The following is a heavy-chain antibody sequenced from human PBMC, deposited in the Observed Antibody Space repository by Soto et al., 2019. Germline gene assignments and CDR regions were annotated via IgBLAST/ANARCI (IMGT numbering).Heavy chain of an antibody. CDR3: ARDEGLTKVPSFEF. V-gene: IGHV4-4*07. D-gene: IGHD4-17*01. J-gene: IGHJ4*02. Sequence: SETLSLTCTFSVVSISSYYWSCIRHPAGKGLEWIGRIYTSETTNYNPSLKSRVTMSIDSSRNQFSLKLSSVTAADTAVYYCARDEGLTKVPSFEFWGQGTLVSVS. CDR2: IYTSETT. CDR1: VVSISSYY.